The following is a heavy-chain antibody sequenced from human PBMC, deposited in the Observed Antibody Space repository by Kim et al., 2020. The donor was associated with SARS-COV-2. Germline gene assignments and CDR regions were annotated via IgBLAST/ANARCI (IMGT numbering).Heavy chain of an antibody. Sequence: SETLSLTCAVSGGSISSSNWWSWVRQPPGKGLEWIGEIYHSGSTNYNPSLKSRVTISVDKSKNQFSLKLSSVTAADTAVYYCARERPDYYDSSGYIFNYYYYGMDVWGQGTTVTVSS. CDR2: IYHSGST. CDR1: GGSISSSNW. D-gene: IGHD3-22*01. V-gene: IGHV4-4*02. J-gene: IGHJ6*02. CDR3: ARERPDYYDSSGYIFNYYYYGMDV.